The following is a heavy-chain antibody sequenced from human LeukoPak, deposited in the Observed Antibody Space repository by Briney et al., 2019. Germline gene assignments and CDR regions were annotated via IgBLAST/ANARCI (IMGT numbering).Heavy chain of an antibody. CDR3: ARDRGECSSTSCYTGGANLNWFDP. CDR2: IYYSGST. J-gene: IGHJ5*02. V-gene: IGHV4-39*07. Sequence: KPSETLSLTCTVSGGSISSSSYYWGWIRQPPGKGLEWIGSIYYSGSTYYNPSLKSRVTISVDTSKNQFSLKLSSVTAADTAVYYCARDRGECSSTSCYTGGANLNWFDPWGQGTLVTVSS. CDR1: GGSISSSSYY. D-gene: IGHD2-2*02.